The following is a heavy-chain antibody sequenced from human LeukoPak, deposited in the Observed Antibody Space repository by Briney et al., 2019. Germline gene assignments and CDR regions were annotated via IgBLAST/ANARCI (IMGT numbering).Heavy chain of an antibody. CDR3: AKDDDWGRYKH. CDR1: GFTFSSHG. D-gene: IGHD3-16*01. CDR2: ISPSGGIT. V-gene: IGHV3-23*01. Sequence: WGSLRLSCAASGFTFSSHGMNWVRQVPGKGLEWVSGISPSGGITYYTDSVKGRFTISRDNSKNTQSLQMNSLRAEDTAVYYCAKDDDWGRYKHWGQGTLVTVSS. J-gene: IGHJ1*01.